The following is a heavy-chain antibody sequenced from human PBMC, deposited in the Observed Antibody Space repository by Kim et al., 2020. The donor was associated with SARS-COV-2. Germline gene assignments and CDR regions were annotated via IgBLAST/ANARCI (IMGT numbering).Heavy chain of an antibody. Sequence: GGSLRLSCAASGFTFDSDAMTWVRQAPGKGLEWVSVISGSGGTTHYADSVKGRFTISRDNSKNTLYLQMNSLRAEDTAVYYCARRTTVRTLDCWGQGTLVTVSS. CDR2: ISGSGGTT. CDR3: ARRTTVRTLDC. CDR1: GFTFDSDA. J-gene: IGHJ4*02. D-gene: IGHD1-1*01. V-gene: IGHV3-23*01.